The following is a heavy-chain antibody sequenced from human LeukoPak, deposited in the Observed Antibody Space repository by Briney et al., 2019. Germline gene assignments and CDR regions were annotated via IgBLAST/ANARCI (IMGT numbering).Heavy chain of an antibody. CDR2: ISGSGGST. CDR3: ARDPSLGDWLLTDY. Sequence: GGSLRLSCAASGFTFSSYAMSWVRQAPGKGLEWVSAISGSGGSTYYADSVKGRFTISRDNSKNTLYLQMNSLRAEDTAVYYCARDPSLGDWLLTDYWGQGTLVTVSS. J-gene: IGHJ4*02. V-gene: IGHV3-23*01. D-gene: IGHD3-9*01. CDR1: GFTFSSYA.